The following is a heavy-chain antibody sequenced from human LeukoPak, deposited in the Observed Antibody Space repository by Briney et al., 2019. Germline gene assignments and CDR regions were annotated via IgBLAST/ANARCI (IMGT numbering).Heavy chain of an antibody. V-gene: IGHV3-30*18. J-gene: IGHJ4*02. D-gene: IGHD3-10*01. CDR2: ISYDGSNK. Sequence: GGSLRLSCAASGFTFSSYGMHWVRQAPGKGLGWVAVISYDGSNKYYADSVKGRFTIFRDNSKNTLYLQMNSLRAEDTAVYYCAKDPYYYGSGRQMAFDYWGQGTLVTVSS. CDR1: GFTFSSYG. CDR3: AKDPYYYGSGRQMAFDY.